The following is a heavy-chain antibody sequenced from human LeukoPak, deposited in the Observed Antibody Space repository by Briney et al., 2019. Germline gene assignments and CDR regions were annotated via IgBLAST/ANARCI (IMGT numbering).Heavy chain of an antibody. CDR2: ISYDGSNK. CDR3: ARAEDHYDFWSGYSADYYGMDV. CDR1: GFTFSSYA. Sequence: GSLRLSCAASGFTFSSYAMHWVRQAPGKGLEWVAVISYDGSNKYYADSVKGRFTISRDNSKNTLYLQMNSLRAEDTAVYYCARAEDHYDFWSGYSADYYGMDVWGQGTTVTVSS. V-gene: IGHV3-30-3*01. J-gene: IGHJ6*02. D-gene: IGHD3-3*01.